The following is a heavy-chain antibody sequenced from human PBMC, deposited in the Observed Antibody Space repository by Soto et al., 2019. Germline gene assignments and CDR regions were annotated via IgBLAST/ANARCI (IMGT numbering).Heavy chain of an antibody. CDR2: IYYSGTT. D-gene: IGHD2-15*01. CDR3: AIVTAVAGY. Sequence: QVQLQESGPGLVKPSETLSLTCTVSGDSIRNYYWSWIRQPPGKGLEWIGYIYYSGTTNYNPSLKSRVTISVDASKNQFSLRLTSVTAADTAVYYCAIVTAVAGYWGQGTLVTVSS. CDR1: GDSIRNYY. V-gene: IGHV4-59*01. J-gene: IGHJ4*02.